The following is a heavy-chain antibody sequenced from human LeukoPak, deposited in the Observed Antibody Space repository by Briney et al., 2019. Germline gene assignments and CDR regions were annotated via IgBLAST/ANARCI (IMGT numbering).Heavy chain of an antibody. Sequence: GGSLRLSCAASGFIFNTYAMHWVRQAPGKGLEWVAVISYDGSNKYYADSVKGRFTISRDNSKNTLYLQMNSLRAEDTAVYYCAKDRWTIVVVPAATSLGHWGQGTLVTVSS. D-gene: IGHD2-2*01. CDR3: AKDRWTIVVVPAATSLGH. CDR2: ISYDGSNK. CDR1: GFIFNTYA. J-gene: IGHJ4*02. V-gene: IGHV3-30-3*01.